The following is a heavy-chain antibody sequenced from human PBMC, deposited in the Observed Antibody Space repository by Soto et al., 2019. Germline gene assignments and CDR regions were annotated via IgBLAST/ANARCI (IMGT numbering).Heavy chain of an antibody. CDR3: AKDRIPYGDSVFDY. CDR2: ISYDGSNG. Sequence: QVQLVESGGGVVQPGRSLRVSCAASGFTFSTYGMHWVRQAPGKGLEWVAVISYDGSNGYYADSVKGRFTISRDNSKNTLYLQMNSLRAEDTAVYYCAKDRIPYGDSVFDYWGQGTLVTVSS. CDR1: GFTFSTYG. V-gene: IGHV3-30*18. D-gene: IGHD4-17*01. J-gene: IGHJ4*02.